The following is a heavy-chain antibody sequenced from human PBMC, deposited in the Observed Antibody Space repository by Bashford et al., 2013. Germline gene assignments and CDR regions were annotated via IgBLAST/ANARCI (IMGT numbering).Heavy chain of an antibody. D-gene: IGHD1-26*01. V-gene: IGHV1-18*01. CDR1: GYTFTTYG. J-gene: IGHJ4*02. Sequence: VASVKVSCKASGYTFTTYGISWVRQAPGQGLEWMGWISGYNGIANYAQKFQGRVTITADKSTSTAYMELSSLRSEDTAVYYCARWLGATSRAEGYYFDYWGQGTLVTVSS. CDR3: ARWLGATSRAEGYYFDY. CDR2: ISGYNGIA.